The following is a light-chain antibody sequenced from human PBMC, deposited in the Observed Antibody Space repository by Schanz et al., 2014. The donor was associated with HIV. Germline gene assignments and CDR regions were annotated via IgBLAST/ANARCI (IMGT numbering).Light chain of an antibody. CDR2: RNN. J-gene: IGLJ3*02. CDR1: SSNIGSNT. V-gene: IGLV1-47*01. Sequence: QSLLTQPPSVSGTPGQSVTISCSGSSSNIGSNTVNWYQQFPGTAPKLLIYRNNQRPSGVPDRFSGSKSGTSASLAISGLRSEDEADYYCAAWDDSLSGRVFGGGTKLTVL. CDR3: AAWDDSLSGRV.